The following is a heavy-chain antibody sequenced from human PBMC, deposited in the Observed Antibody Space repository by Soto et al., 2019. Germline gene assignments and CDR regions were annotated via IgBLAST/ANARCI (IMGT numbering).Heavy chain of an antibody. V-gene: IGHV4-39*01. CDR1: GGSISSSSYY. CDR3: ARLTIVVVPAAYFDY. CDR2: IYYSGST. J-gene: IGHJ4*02. D-gene: IGHD2-2*01. Sequence: SETLSLTCTVSGGSISSSSYYWGWIRQPPGKGLEWIGSIYYSGSTYCNPSLKSRVTISVDTSKNQFSLKLSSVTAADTAVYYCARLTIVVVPAAYFDYWGQGTLVTVSS.